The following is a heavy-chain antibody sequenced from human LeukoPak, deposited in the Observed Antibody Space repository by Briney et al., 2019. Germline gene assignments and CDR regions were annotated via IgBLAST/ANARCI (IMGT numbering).Heavy chain of an antibody. CDR1: GFTFTSSA. CDR2: IVVGSGNT. V-gene: IGHV1-58*01. CDR3: AARGDNSSWNYYFDY. J-gene: IGHJ4*02. Sequence: SVKVSCKASGFTFTSSAVQWVRQARGQRLEWIGWIVVGSGNTNYAQKFQERVTITRDMSTSTAYMELSSLRSEDTAVYYCAARGDNSSWNYYFDYWGQGTLVTVSS. D-gene: IGHD6-13*01.